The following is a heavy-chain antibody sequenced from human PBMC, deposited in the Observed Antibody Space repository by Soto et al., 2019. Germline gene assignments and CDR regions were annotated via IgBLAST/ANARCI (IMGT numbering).Heavy chain of an antibody. CDR3: ATDLKGYCSGGSCSLYGMDV. J-gene: IGHJ6*02. CDR2: IWYDGSNK. Sequence: PGGSLRLSCAASGFTFSSYGMLWVRQAPGKGLEWVAVIWYDGSNKYYADSVKGRFTISRDNSKNTLYLQMNSLRAEDTAVYYCATDLKGYCSGGSCSLYGMDVWGPGTTVTVS. V-gene: IGHV3-33*01. CDR1: GFTFSSYG. D-gene: IGHD2-15*01.